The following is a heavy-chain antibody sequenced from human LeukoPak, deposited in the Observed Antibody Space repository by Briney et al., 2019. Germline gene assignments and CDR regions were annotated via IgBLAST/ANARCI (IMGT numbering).Heavy chain of an antibody. J-gene: IGHJ3*02. CDR3: AKDYEEPIALDAFDI. CDR1: GFTFSSCA. Sequence: GGSLRLSCAACGFTFSSCAMSWVRQPAGRGLEWVSAIRGGGGSTYYAGSVKGRFTISRDNSKNTLYLQMNSLRAEDTAGYYCAKDYEEPIALDAFDIWGQGTMVTVSS. V-gene: IGHV3-23*01. D-gene: IGHD3-3*01. CDR2: IRGGGGST.